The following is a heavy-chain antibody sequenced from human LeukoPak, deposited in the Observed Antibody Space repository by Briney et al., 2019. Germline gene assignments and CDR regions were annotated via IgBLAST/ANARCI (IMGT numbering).Heavy chain of an antibody. CDR1: GFTFSSYA. V-gene: IGHV3-23*01. CDR3: AKNILGIVGAPRYGMDV. J-gene: IGHJ6*02. Sequence: GGSLGLSCVASGFTFSSYAMTWVRQAPGKGLEWVSAISGSGDSTYSADSVKGRFTISRDNFRNTLSLQMNSQRAEDTAVYYCAKNILGIVGAPRYGMDVWGQGTTVTVSS. D-gene: IGHD1-26*01. CDR2: ISGSGDST.